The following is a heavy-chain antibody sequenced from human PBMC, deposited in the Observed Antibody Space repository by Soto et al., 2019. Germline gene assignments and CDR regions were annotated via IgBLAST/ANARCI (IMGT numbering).Heavy chain of an antibody. D-gene: IGHD6-13*01. J-gene: IGHJ4*02. V-gene: IGHV4-34*01. CDR3: ARGYSSSSNPSTFDY. CDR1: SDSISSYY. CDR2: INHSGST. Sequence: PSETLSLTCTVSSDSISSYYWSWIRQPPGKGLEWIGEINHSGSTNYNPSLKSRVTISVDTSKNQFSLKLSSVTAADTAVYYCARGYSSSSNPSTFDYWGQGTLVTVSS.